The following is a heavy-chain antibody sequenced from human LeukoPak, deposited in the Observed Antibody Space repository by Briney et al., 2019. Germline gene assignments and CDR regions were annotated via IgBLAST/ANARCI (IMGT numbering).Heavy chain of an antibody. CDR3: ARKGLLGSGKPWFDP. D-gene: IGHD2-15*01. CDR2: MNPNSGNT. V-gene: IGHV1-8*01. Sequence: GASVKVSCKASGYTFTSYDINWVRQASGQGLEWMGWMNPNSGNTASAQKFQGRVTMTTNTSISTAYMELTGLRSEDTAMYFCARKGLLGSGKPWFDPSGQGTLVTVSS. CDR1: GYTFTSYD. J-gene: IGHJ5*02.